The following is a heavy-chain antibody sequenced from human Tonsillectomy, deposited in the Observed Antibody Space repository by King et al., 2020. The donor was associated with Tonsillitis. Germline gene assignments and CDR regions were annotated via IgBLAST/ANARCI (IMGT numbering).Heavy chain of an antibody. Sequence: VQLVESGGGLVKPGGSLRLSCAASGFTFSNALMTWVRQAPGKGLEWGGGIKSKTDGGTADYAAPVKGRFTISRDDSKSTLYLQINSLKTEDPAVYYCPTAPDYWGQGTLVTVSS. CDR3: PTAPDY. V-gene: IGHV3-15*01. CDR1: GFTFSNAL. CDR2: IKSKTDGGTA. J-gene: IGHJ4*02.